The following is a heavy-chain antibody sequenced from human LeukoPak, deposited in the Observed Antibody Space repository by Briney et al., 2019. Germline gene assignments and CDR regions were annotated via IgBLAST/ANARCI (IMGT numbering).Heavy chain of an antibody. J-gene: IGHJ4*02. CDR3: ARPTYQYCSGGSCYFDY. Sequence: ASVKVSCKASGYTFTSYDINWVRQATGQGHEWMGWMNPNSGNTGYAQKFQGRGTMTRNTSISTAYMELSSLRSEDTAVYYCARPTYQYCSGGSCYFDYWGQGTLVTVSS. CDR1: GYTFTSYD. V-gene: IGHV1-8*01. CDR2: MNPNSGNT. D-gene: IGHD2-15*01.